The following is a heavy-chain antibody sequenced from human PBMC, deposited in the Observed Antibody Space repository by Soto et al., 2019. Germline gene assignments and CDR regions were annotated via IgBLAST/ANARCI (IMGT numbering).Heavy chain of an antibody. J-gene: IGHJ6*02. V-gene: IGHV1-69*13. Sequence: ASVKVSCKASGYTFNSYAISCVRQAPGQGLEWMGGIIPIFGTANYAQKFQGRVTITADESTSTAYMELSSLRSEDTAVYYCARGTRKDRYYYGMDVWGQGTTVTVSS. CDR3: ARGTRKDRYYYGMDV. CDR2: IIPIFGTA. CDR1: GYTFNSYA.